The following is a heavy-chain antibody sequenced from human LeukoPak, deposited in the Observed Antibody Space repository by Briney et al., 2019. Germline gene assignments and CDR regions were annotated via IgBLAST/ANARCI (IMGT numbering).Heavy chain of an antibody. CDR2: INPNSGGT. D-gene: IGHD3-10*01. Sequence: ASVKVSCKASGYTFTGYYMHWVRQAPGQGLEWMGWINPNSGGTNYAQKFQCRVTMTRDTSISTAYMELSRMRSDDTAVYYCARGYGSGGFVWDYWGQGTLVTVSS. CDR3: ARGYGSGGFVWDY. J-gene: IGHJ4*02. V-gene: IGHV1-2*02. CDR1: GYTFTGYY.